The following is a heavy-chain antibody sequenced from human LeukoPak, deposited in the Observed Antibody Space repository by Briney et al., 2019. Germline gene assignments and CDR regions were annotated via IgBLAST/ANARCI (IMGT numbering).Heavy chain of an antibody. CDR2: IYTSGST. CDR1: GGSISSGSYY. J-gene: IGHJ2*01. CDR3: ARDFDSSSWLDWYFDL. D-gene: IGHD6-13*01. Sequence: ASETLSLTCTASGGSISSGSYYWSWIRQPAGKGLEWIGRIYTSGSTNYNPSLQSRVTISVDTSNNQFSLKLSPVTAADTAVYYCARDFDSSSWLDWYFDLWGRGTLVTVSS. V-gene: IGHV4-61*02.